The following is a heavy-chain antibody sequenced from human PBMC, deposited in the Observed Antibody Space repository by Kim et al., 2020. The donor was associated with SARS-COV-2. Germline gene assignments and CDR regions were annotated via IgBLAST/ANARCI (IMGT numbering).Heavy chain of an antibody. D-gene: IGHD3-22*01. V-gene: IGHV4-59*01. CDR3: ARVVVITTSDWFDP. Sequence: NPSLKSRVTISVDTSTTQFSLKLSSVTAADTAVYYCARVVVITTSDWFDPWGQGTLVTVSS. J-gene: IGHJ5*02.